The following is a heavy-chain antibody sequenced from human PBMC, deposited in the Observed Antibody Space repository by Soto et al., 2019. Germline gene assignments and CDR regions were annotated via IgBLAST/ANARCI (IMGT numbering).Heavy chain of an antibody. CDR2: VFFDGNYK. CDR3: TKGGTVPFDY. V-gene: IGHV3-30*18. Sequence: QVQFMQSGGAVVRPGKPLNSPGEVSGLPLIGNAMHWVRKAPGERLEWLAVVFFDGNYKNYGDSVKGRFTVSRDNSKNTTYLQMNGLRPEDTGVYYCTKGGTVPFDYWGQGSLVIVSS. D-gene: IGHD3-16*01. J-gene: IGHJ4*02. CDR1: GLPLIGNA.